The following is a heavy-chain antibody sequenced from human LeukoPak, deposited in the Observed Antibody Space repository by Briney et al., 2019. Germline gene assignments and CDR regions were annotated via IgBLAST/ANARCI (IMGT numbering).Heavy chain of an antibody. CDR2: IYPGDSDT. Sequence: GESLKISCKGSGYSFTSYWIGWVRQMPGKGLEWMGIIYPGDSDTRYSPSFQGQVTISADKSISTAYLQWNSLKASDTAMYYCARGGRAAAGTLYVFGFDYWGQGTLVTVSS. CDR3: ARGGRAAAGTLYVFGFDY. CDR1: GYSFTSYW. V-gene: IGHV5-51*01. D-gene: IGHD6-13*01. J-gene: IGHJ4*02.